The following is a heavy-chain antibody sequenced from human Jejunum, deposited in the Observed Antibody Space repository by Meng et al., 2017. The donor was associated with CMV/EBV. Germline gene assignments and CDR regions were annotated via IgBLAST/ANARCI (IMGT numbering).Heavy chain of an antibody. CDR2: IYSAGST. J-gene: IGHJ4*02. Sequence: VQSVGGLIQPGGSLRLSCAASGFTISGQYMYWVRQAPGKGLEFISLIYSAGSTFYADSVKGRFIISRDISKDTLYLQMNSLRVDDTAVYYCARTEAPGGYGFYYEDYWGQGSLVTVSS. D-gene: IGHD3-22*01. CDR3: ARTEAPGGYGFYYEDY. CDR1: GFTISGQY. V-gene: IGHV3-53*01.